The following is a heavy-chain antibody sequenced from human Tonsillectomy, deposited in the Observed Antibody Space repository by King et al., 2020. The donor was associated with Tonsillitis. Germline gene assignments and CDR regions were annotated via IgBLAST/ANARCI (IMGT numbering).Heavy chain of an antibody. CDR3: ARDLLAVAGTGYFQH. J-gene: IGHJ1*01. D-gene: IGHD6-19*01. CDR2: ISSSSSTI. V-gene: IGHV3-48*01. CDR1: GFTFSSYS. Sequence: VQLVESGGGLVQPGGSLRLSCAASGFTFSSYSMNWVRQAPGKGLEWVSYISSSSSTIYYADSVKGRFTISRDNAKNSLYLQMNSLRAEDTAVYYCARDLLAVAGTGYFQHWGQGTLVTVSS.